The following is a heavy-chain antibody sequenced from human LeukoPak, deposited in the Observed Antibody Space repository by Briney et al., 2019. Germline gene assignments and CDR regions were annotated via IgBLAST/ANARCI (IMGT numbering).Heavy chain of an antibody. D-gene: IGHD2-2*01. Sequence: PSETLSLTCTVSGDSISSYYWSWLRQPPGKGLEWIGYIYYSGSTNYNPSLKSRVTISVDTSKNQFSLKLSSVTAADTAVYSCSRESGDCSSTSCYAPYWYFDLWGRGTLVTVSS. CDR2: IYYSGST. V-gene: IGHV4-59*01. CDR3: SRESGDCSSTSCYAPYWYFDL. J-gene: IGHJ2*01. CDR1: GDSISSYY.